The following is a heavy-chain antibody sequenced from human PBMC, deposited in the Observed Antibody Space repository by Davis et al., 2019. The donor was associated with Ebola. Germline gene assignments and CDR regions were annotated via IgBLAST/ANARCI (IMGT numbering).Heavy chain of an antibody. CDR2: IDPRDSYT. V-gene: IGHV5-10-1*01. D-gene: IGHD2-2*01. J-gene: IGHJ5*02. CDR1: RYSFTSYW. Sequence: GESLKISCKGSRYSFTSYWISWVRQTPGKGLEWMGRIDPRDSYTNYSPSFQGHVTISADKSISTAYLQWSSLKASDTAMYYCARRPNLANIVVVPAATNFGFDPWGQGTLVTVSS. CDR3: ARRPNLANIVVVPAATNFGFDP.